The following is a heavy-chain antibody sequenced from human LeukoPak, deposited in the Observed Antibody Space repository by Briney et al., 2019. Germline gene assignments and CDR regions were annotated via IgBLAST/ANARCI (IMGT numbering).Heavy chain of an antibody. CDR3: ARAARITVVTSYYFDY. J-gene: IGHJ4*02. CDR1: GFSISGCYY. D-gene: IGHD3-22*01. Sequence: SETLSLTCTVSGFSISGCYYWGWIRQPPGDGLGLSASNYHDGTTYYNPSLKSLVTISRDTSKNQFSLKLTSVTAADTAVYYCARAARITVVTSYYFDYWGQGTVVRVSS. V-gene: IGHV4-38-2*02. CDR2: NYHDGTT.